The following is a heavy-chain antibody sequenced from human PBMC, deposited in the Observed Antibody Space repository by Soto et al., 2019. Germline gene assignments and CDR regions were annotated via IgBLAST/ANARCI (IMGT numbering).Heavy chain of an antibody. CDR3: TRPSRRYCSGTSCYNAFDI. CDR1: GFTFSGST. J-gene: IGHJ3*02. D-gene: IGHD2-2*02. Sequence: GGSLRLSCAASGFTFSGSTMHWVRQASGKGLEWVGRIRSKANSYATAYAASVKGRFTISRDDSKNTAYLQMNSLKTDDTAVYYCTRPSRRYCSGTSCYNAFDIWGQGTKVTVSS. CDR2: IRSKANSYAT. V-gene: IGHV3-73*01.